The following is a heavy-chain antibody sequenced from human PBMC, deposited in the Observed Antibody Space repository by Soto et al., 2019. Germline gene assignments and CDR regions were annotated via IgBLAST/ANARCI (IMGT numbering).Heavy chain of an antibody. J-gene: IGHJ4*02. Sequence: GGSLRLSCAASGFTISTYSIHWVHQAPGKGLVWVSRLIGGGSSTTYADFVKGRFTISRDNAKNTLYLQMNSLRDEDSAVYYCARHSDAWSFDYWGQGTLVTVSS. CDR2: LIGGGSST. CDR1: GFTISTYS. D-gene: IGHD6-19*01. CDR3: ARHSDAWSFDY. V-gene: IGHV3-74*01.